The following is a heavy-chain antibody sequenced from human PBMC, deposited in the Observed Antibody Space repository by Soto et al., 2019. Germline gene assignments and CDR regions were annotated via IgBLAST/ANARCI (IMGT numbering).Heavy chain of an antibody. CDR2: IKQDGSQK. Sequence: EVQLVESGGGLVQPGGSLRLSCAASGFTFSSYWMSWVRQAPGKGLGWVANIKQDGSQKYYVDSVKGRFTISRDNAKNSLYLQMNSLRAEDTAVYYCARSIDGSRGYDAFDIWGQGTMVSVSS. CDR3: ARSIDGSRGYDAFDI. V-gene: IGHV3-7*01. J-gene: IGHJ3*02. D-gene: IGHD2-15*01. CDR1: GFTFSSYW.